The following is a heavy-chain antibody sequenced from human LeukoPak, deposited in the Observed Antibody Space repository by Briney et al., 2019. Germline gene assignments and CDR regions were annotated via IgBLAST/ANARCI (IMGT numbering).Heavy chain of an antibody. J-gene: IGHJ4*02. V-gene: IGHV1-24*01. D-gene: IGHD3-10*01. CDR3: ATLLWFGEYFGY. CDR2: FDPEYGET. Sequence: ASVKVSCKVSGYTLTEFSMHWVRQAPGKGLEWMGSFDPEYGETIYAQKFQGRVTMTEDTSTDTAYMELSSLRSEDTAVYYCATLLWFGEYFGYWGQGTLVTVSS. CDR1: GYTLTEFS.